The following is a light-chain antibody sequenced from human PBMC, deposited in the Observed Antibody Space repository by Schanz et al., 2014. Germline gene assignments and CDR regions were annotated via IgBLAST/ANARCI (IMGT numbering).Light chain of an antibody. CDR3: QHYDGPPLT. CDR2: WAS. Sequence: DIVMTQSPDSLAVSLGERATINCKSSQSVLYSSNNKNYLAWYQQKPGQPPKLLIYWASTRESGVPDRFSGSGSGTDFTLTISSLQAEDVAVYYCQHYDGPPLTFGGGTKVEIK. J-gene: IGKJ4*01. V-gene: IGKV4-1*01. CDR1: QSVLYSSNNKNY.